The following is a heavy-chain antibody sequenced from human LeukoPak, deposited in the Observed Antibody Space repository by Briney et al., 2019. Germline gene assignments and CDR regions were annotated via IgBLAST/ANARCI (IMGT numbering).Heavy chain of an antibody. CDR3: ARGYSTSYRIDY. J-gene: IGHJ4*02. CDR2: INPSGDST. CDR1: GYTFTNYY. Sequence: ASVKVSCKASGYTFTNYYMDWVRQAPGQGLEWMGVINPSGDSTRYEQKFQDRVTMTRETSTRTVYMELSSLRSEDTAVYYCARGYSTSYRIDYWGQGTLVTVSS. D-gene: IGHD2/OR15-2a*01. V-gene: IGHV1-46*01.